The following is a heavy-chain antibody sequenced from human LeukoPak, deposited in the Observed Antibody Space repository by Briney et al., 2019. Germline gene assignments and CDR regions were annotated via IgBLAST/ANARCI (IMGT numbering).Heavy chain of an antibody. V-gene: IGHV4-39*01. Sequence: SETLSLTCTGSGGSISSSSYYWGWIRQPPGKGLEWIGSIYYSGSTYYNPSLKSRVTISVDTSKNQFSPKLTSVTAADTAVYYCVRLYSARFTRDSLPGYWGLGTLVTVSS. CDR2: IYYSGST. D-gene: IGHD1-26*01. CDR3: VRLYSARFTRDSLPGY. CDR1: GGSISSSSYY. J-gene: IGHJ4*02.